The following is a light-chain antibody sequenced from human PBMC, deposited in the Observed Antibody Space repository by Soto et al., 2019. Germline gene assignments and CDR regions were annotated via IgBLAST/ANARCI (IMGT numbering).Light chain of an antibody. V-gene: IGKV3-20*01. CDR2: DAS. J-gene: IGKJ1*01. Sequence: EIVLTQSPDTLSLSPGERATISCRASQNIGNNYLVWYQQKPGQAPRLLIYDASSRAAGITDRFTGSWSGAYFALTISRLEPEDFAVYYCQQGASSPRTFGQGTKVEVK. CDR1: QNIGNNY. CDR3: QQGASSPRT.